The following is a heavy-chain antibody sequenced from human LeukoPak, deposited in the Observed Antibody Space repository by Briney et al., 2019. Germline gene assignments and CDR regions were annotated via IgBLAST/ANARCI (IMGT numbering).Heavy chain of an antibody. J-gene: IGHJ5*02. CDR2: IYYSGST. V-gene: IGHV4-30-4*01. CDR3: ARVGPYCSSGSCYYSWFDP. CDR1: GGSISSGDYY. D-gene: IGHD2-15*01. Sequence: SQTLSLTCTVSGGSISSGDYYWSWIRQPPGKGLEWIGYIYYSGSTYYNPSLKSRVTISVDTSKNQFSLKLSSVTAADTAVYYCARVGPYCSSGSCYYSWFDPWGQGTLVTVSS.